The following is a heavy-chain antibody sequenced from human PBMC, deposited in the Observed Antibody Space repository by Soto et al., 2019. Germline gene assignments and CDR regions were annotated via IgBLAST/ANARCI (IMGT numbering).Heavy chain of an antibody. J-gene: IGHJ4*02. V-gene: IGHV1-69*06. CDR2: IIPIFGTA. D-gene: IGHD2-8*01. CDR1: GGTFSSYG. CDR3: ARDQPDVLMMSARRPRSTVVY. Sequence: SVKVSCKASGGTFSSYGISWARAAPGKGLEWMGGIIPIFGTANYAQKFQGRGTMTADTSTTTAYMELRSLRSDDTAVYYCARDQPDVLMMSARRPRSTVVYWGQGTLVTAPQ.